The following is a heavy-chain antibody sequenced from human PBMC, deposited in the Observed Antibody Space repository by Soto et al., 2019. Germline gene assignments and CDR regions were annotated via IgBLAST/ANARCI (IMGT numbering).Heavy chain of an antibody. CDR3: ARIGLGYSSGWYPDY. J-gene: IGHJ4*02. D-gene: IGHD6-19*01. CDR1: GFSLSNARMG. CDR2: IFSNDEK. V-gene: IGHV2-26*01. Sequence: QVTLKESGPVLVKPTETLTLTCTVSGFSLSNARMGVSWIRQPPGKALEWLAHIFSNDEKSYSTSLKSRLTSSTDNSKXQVVLTMTNMDPVDTATYDCARIGLGYSSGWYPDYWGQGTLVTVSS.